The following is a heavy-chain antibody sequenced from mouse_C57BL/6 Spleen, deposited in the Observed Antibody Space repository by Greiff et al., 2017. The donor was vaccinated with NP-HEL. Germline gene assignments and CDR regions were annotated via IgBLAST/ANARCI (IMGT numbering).Heavy chain of an antibody. CDR2: ISYSGST. D-gene: IGHD2-2*01. CDR1: GYSITSGYD. Sequence: EVQGVESGPGMVKPSQSLSLTCTVTGYSITSGYDWHWIRHFPGNKLEWMGYISYSGSTNYNPSLKSRISITHDTSKNQFFLKLNSVTTEDTATYYCARGEVTGPYYFDYWGQGTTLTVAS. V-gene: IGHV3-1*01. J-gene: IGHJ2*01. CDR3: ARGEVTGPYYFDY.